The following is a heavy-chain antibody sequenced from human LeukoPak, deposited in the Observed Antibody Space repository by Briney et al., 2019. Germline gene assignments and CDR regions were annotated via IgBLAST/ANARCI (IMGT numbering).Heavy chain of an antibody. Sequence: GGSLRLSCAASGFTFDDYGMSWVRQAPGKGLEWVSGINWNGGSTGYADSVKGRFTISRDNAKNSLYLQMNRLRAEDTALYHCASSCSSTSCYGRDVWGKGTTVTVSS. CDR1: GFTFDDYG. J-gene: IGHJ6*04. D-gene: IGHD2-2*01. V-gene: IGHV3-20*01. CDR2: INWNGGST. CDR3: ASSCSSTSCYGRDV.